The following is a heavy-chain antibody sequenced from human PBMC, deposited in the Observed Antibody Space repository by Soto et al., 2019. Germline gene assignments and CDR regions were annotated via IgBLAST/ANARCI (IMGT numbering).Heavy chain of an antibody. CDR2: ISSSSSYI. D-gene: IGHD5-12*01. Sequence: EVQLVESGGGLVKPGGSLRLSCAASGFTFSSYSMNWVRQAPGKGLEWVSSISSSSSYIYYADSVKGRFTISRDNAKNSLYLQMNSRRAEDTVVYYCARVADIVATSYAFDIWGQGTMVTVSS. J-gene: IGHJ3*02. CDR3: ARVADIVATSYAFDI. V-gene: IGHV3-21*01. CDR1: GFTFSSYS.